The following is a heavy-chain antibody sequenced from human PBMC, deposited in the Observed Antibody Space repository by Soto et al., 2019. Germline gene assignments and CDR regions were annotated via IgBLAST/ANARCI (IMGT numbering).Heavy chain of an antibody. CDR1: GGSINNHY. D-gene: IGHD7-27*01. V-gene: IGHV4-59*11. Sequence: QVHLQESGPGLVKPSETLSLTCTVSGGSINNHYWSWIRQPPGEGLEWIGYIYYTGSTNYNPSLKIRVTMSVDTSKNQSSLNLASLTAADTAIYYCARANWYSEYWGQGTLVTVSS. CDR2: IYYTGST. J-gene: IGHJ4*02. CDR3: ARANWYSEY.